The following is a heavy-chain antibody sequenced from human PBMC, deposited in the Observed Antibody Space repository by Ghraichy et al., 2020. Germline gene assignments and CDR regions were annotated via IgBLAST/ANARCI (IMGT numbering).Heavy chain of an antibody. CDR1: GFTFSSYG. J-gene: IGHJ6*02. CDR2: ISYDGSNK. D-gene: IGHD6-19*01. V-gene: IGHV3-30*18. Sequence: GGSLRLSCAASGFTFSSYGMHWVRQAPGKGLEWVAVISYDGSNKYYADSVKGRFTISRDNSKNTLYLQMNSLRAEDTAVYYCAKAHSSGWDGMDVWGQGTTVTVSS. CDR3: AKAHSSGWDGMDV.